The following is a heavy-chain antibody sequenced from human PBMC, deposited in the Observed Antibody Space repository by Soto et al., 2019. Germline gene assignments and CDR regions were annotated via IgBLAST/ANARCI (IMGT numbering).Heavy chain of an antibody. D-gene: IGHD6-19*01. CDR1: GFPFSTYD. Sequence: EVLLVESGGGLVQPGGSLRLSCAASGFPFSTYDMHWVRQSPGKGLEWISAIGAAGDTYYSDSMKGRFTISRDNAKSSLYLQMNSLSAGDSAVYYCSRGPVAGPSYYYVDMWGKGTTVIVSS. CDR2: IGAAGDT. J-gene: IGHJ6*03. V-gene: IGHV3-13*01. CDR3: SRGPVAGPSYYYVDM.